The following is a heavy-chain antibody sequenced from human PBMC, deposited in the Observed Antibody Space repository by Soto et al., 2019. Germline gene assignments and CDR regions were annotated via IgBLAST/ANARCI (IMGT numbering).Heavy chain of an antibody. Sequence: AAVKVSCKTSGYTFSNYDFSWVRQAPGQGLEWMGWVSNKNGVTNYAEKFRDRVTMTTDTSTNTIYMELRSLRSDDTAVYFCARERLNTGWYGFDHWGQGTQVTVSS. V-gene: IGHV1-18*04. CDR1: GYTFSNYD. CDR3: ARERLNTGWYGFDH. D-gene: IGHD2-8*02. CDR2: VSNKNGVT. J-gene: IGHJ4*02.